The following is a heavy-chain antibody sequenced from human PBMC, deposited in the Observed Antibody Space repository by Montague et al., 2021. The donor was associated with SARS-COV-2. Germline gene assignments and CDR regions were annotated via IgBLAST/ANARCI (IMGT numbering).Heavy chain of an antibody. CDR1: GDSDCVITLT. CDR2: THYMPKWNY. J-gene: IGHJ4*02. V-gene: IGHV6-1*01. Sequence: CAISGDSDCVITLTRRWVRHSPSLHPQRLVMTHYMPKWNYDYAVSVKSRMTISPDTSKNQFSLQLSSVTPEDRTVYYCARDPRYSLSWSFDYWGQGTLIAGSS. D-gene: IGHD6-13*01. CDR3: ARDPRYSLSWSFDY.